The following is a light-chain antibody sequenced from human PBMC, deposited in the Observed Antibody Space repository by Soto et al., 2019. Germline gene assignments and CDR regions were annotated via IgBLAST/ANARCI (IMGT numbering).Light chain of an antibody. CDR1: SSDVGGYNY. V-gene: IGLV2-14*01. J-gene: IGLJ2*01. Sequence: QSALTQPASVSGSPGQSITISCTGTSSDVGGYNYVSWYQLHPGKAPKLMIDDVSNRPSGVSNRFSGSKSGNTASLTISGLQAEDEADYYCSSYTSSSTLLFGGGTKVTVL. CDR2: DVS. CDR3: SSYTSSSTLL.